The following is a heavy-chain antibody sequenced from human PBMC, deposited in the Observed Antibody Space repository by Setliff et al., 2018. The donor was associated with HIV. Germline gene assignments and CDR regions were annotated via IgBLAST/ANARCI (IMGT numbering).Heavy chain of an antibody. Sequence: PSETLSLTCNVSGGSISNYFWSWIRQPPGKGLEWVGYIYSSGSTNYNPSLKSRVTISVDTSKNQFSLKLSSVTAADTAVYYCARGLIVGATTGYYYYYMDVWGKGTTVTVSS. CDR3: ARGLIVGATTGYYYYYMDV. J-gene: IGHJ6*03. D-gene: IGHD1-26*01. CDR2: IYSSGST. V-gene: IGHV4-4*08. CDR1: GGSISNYF.